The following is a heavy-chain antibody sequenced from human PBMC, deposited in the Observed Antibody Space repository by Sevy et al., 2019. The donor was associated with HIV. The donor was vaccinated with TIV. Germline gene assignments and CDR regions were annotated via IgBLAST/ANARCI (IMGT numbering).Heavy chain of an antibody. CDR1: GFTFSSAW. CDR2: IQSKTDGGTT. V-gene: IGHV3-15*01. CDR3: ITDTSTGYFDWLLDFDY. J-gene: IGHJ4*02. Sequence: GGCLRLSCAASGFTFSSAWMSWVRQAPGKGLEWVGRIQSKTDGGTTDYAASVKGRFTISRDDSVNTLYLQMNSLTTDDTAVYYCITDTSTGYFDWLLDFDYWGQGTLVTVSS. D-gene: IGHD3-9*01.